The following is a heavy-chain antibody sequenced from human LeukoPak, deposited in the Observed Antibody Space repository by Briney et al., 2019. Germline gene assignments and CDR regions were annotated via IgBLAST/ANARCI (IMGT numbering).Heavy chain of an antibody. J-gene: IGHJ3*02. D-gene: IGHD5-24*01. Sequence: SEALSVTPIDSVDSICRYKSNSMRPPPRKGVGRMGDISYSGSTNYNPSLKSRVTISVDTSKNQFSLKLSSGTAADTAVYYCALRMAKRAIEIWGQGTMVTVSS. CDR1: VDSICRYK. CDR3: ALRMAKRAIEI. V-gene: IGHV4-59*01. CDR2: ISYSGST.